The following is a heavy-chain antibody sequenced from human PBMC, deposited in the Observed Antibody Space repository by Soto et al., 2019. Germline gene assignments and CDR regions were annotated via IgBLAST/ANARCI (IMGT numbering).Heavy chain of an antibody. V-gene: IGHV3-9*01. CDR3: AKGSGKYSSAATS. CDR2: ITWNGGST. CDR1: GFTFDDYD. D-gene: IGHD3-22*01. Sequence: EVQLVESGGGLVQPGRSLRLSCAASGFTFDDYDMHWVRQAPGKGLEWVSHITWNGGSTGYADSVKGRFTISRDNSKNFLYLQMNSLRPEETALYYCAKGSGKYSSAATSRGQGTLVTVSS. J-gene: IGHJ4*02.